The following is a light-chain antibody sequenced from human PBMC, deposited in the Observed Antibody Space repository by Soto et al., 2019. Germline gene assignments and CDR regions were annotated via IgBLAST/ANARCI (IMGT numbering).Light chain of an antibody. CDR3: QKYMSYS. Sequence: MAHSPSTLPASVEEIVTVACRASQSISNCLAWYQQKRGTAPKLLIYHASTLESGVPSRFSGSGSGTEFTLTISSLQPDDFATYYCQKYMSYSFGQGTKVDI. CDR2: HAS. J-gene: IGKJ1*01. CDR1: QSISNC. V-gene: IGKV1-5*01.